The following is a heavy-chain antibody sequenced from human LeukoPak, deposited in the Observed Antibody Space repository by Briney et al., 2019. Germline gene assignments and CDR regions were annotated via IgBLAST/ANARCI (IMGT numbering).Heavy chain of an antibody. J-gene: IGHJ4*02. Sequence: GGSLRLSCAASGFTSNNYAMNWVRQAPGKGLEWVSSISGGGETTYYADSAKGRFTISRDNSQNTLYLQMNSLRAEDTAVYYCARDYADHVGYFFFDYWGQGTLVTVSS. V-gene: IGHV3-23*01. CDR2: ISGGGETT. CDR1: GFTSNNYA. D-gene: IGHD4-17*01. CDR3: ARDYADHVGYFFFDY.